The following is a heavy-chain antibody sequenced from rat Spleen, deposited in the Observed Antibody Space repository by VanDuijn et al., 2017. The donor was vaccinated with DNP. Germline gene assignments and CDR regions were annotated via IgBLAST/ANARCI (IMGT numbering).Heavy chain of an antibody. Sequence: QVQLKESGPSMVQPSQTLSLTCTVSGFSLTSNSVHWVRQPPGKGLEWVGAIWSGGSTDYNSALKSRLSISRDTSKSQVFLKMNSLQTEDTAIYFCTRGRAYFDYWGQGVRVTVSS. CDR3: TRGRAYFDY. CDR2: IWSGGST. D-gene: IGHD1-4*01. V-gene: IGHV2-1*01. CDR1: GFSLTSNS. J-gene: IGHJ2*01.